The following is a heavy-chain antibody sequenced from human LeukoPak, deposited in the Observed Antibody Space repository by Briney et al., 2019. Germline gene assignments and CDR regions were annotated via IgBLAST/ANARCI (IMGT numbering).Heavy chain of an antibody. CDR3: ARDQTGFCSGSSCLGSTFDY. CDR2: IWYDGSNK. V-gene: IGHV3-30*19. CDR1: GFTFSTYG. J-gene: IGHJ4*02. Sequence: GRSLRLSCAASGFTFSTYGMHWVRQAPGKGLEWGAVIWYDGSNKYYADSVKGRFTISRDNSKNTLYLQMNSLRAEDTAVYYCARDQTGFCSGSSCLGSTFDYWGQGTLVTVSS. D-gene: IGHD2-15*01.